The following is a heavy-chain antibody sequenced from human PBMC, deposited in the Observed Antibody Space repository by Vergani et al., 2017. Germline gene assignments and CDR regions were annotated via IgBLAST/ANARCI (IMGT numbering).Heavy chain of an antibody. V-gene: IGHV1-18*04. D-gene: IGHD2-2*01. CDR1: GYTFTSYG. J-gene: IGHJ6*02. CDR3: ARDPDIVVVPAAPYYYYYYGMDV. CDR2: ISAYNGNT. Sequence: QVQLVQSGAEVKKPGASVKVSCKASGYTFTSYGISWARQAPGQGLEWMGWISAYNGNTNYAQELQGRVTMTTDTSTSTAYMELRSLRSDDTAVYYCARDPDIVVVPAAPYYYYYYGMDVWGQGTTVTVSS.